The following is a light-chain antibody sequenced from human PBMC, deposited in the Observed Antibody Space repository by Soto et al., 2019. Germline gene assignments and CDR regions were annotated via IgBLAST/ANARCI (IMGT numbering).Light chain of an antibody. CDR1: QSVSSF. Sequence: IVLTQSPGSLSLSPWESATLSCRASQSVSSFLAWYQQKPGQAPRLLIYDASNRATGIPARFSGSGSGTDFTLTISSLEPEDFAVYYCQQRSNWPPITFGQGTRLEIK. CDR2: DAS. CDR3: QQRSNWPPIT. V-gene: IGKV3-11*01. J-gene: IGKJ5*01.